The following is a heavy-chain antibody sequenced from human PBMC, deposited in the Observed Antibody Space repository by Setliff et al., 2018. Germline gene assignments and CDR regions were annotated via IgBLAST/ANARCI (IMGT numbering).Heavy chain of an antibody. D-gene: IGHD3-10*02. CDR2: IYPSGGSI. V-gene: IGHV1-46*01. Sequence: ASVKVSCKASGYTFTSYYMHWVRQAPGQGLEWMGIIYPSGGSISYAQKFQGRVTMTRDESTSTAYMELSSLTSEDTAVYYCARDRRRVFGDYVNNLDYWGQGTLVTVSS. CDR1: GYTFTSYY. J-gene: IGHJ4*02. CDR3: ARDRRRVFGDYVNNLDY.